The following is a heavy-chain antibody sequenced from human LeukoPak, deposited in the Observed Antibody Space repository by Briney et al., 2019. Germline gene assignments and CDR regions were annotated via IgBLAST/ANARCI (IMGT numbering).Heavy chain of an antibody. J-gene: IGHJ4*02. Sequence: GESLKISCKGSGYSSTNYWIGWVRQMPGKGLEWMGIIYLGDSDTRYSPSFQGQVTISADKSITTAYLQWSSLKASDTAVYYCARHPSYTSGWPLDYWGQGTLVTVSS. CDR1: GYSSTNYW. CDR2: IYLGDSDT. CDR3: ARHPSYTSGWPLDY. D-gene: IGHD6-19*01. V-gene: IGHV5-51*01.